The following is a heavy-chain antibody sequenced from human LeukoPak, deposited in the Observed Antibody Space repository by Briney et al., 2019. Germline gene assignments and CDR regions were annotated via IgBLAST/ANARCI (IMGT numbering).Heavy chain of an antibody. CDR2: IWYDGSNK. V-gene: IGHV3-33*06. CDR1: GFTFSSYG. Sequence: GRSLRLSCAASGFTFSSYGMHWVRQAPGKGLEWVAVIWYDGSNKYYADSVKGRFTISRDNSKNTLYLQMNSLRAEDTAVYYCAKEGYSSGWYSLDYWGQGTLVTVSS. D-gene: IGHD6-19*01. J-gene: IGHJ4*02. CDR3: AKEGYSSGWYSLDY.